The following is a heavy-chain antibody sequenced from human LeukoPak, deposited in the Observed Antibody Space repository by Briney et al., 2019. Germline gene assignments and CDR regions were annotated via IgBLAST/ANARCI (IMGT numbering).Heavy chain of an antibody. Sequence: SETLSLTCAVSGYSISSGYYWGWIRQPPGKGLEGIGSIYHSGSSYYNPSLKSRVTISLDTSKNQFSLKLSSVTAADTAVYHCARDHCSGGSCYSFPDWYFDLWGRGTLVTVSS. CDR1: GYSISSGYY. J-gene: IGHJ2*01. D-gene: IGHD2-15*01. CDR2: IYHSGSS. V-gene: IGHV4-38-2*02. CDR3: ARDHCSGGSCYSFPDWYFDL.